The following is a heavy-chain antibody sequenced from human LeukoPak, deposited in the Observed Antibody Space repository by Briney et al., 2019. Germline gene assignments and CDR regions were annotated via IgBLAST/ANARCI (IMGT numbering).Heavy chain of an antibody. CDR2: ISGSGGST. V-gene: IGHV3-23*01. Sequence: GGSLRLSCAASGFTFSSYAMSWVRQAPGRGLEWVSAISGSGGSTYYADSVKGRFTISRDTSKNTLYLQMNSLRAEDTAVYYCARDLAIAMAGTLDYWGQGTLVTVSS. CDR1: GFTFSSYA. D-gene: IGHD6-19*01. CDR3: ARDLAIAMAGTLDY. J-gene: IGHJ4*02.